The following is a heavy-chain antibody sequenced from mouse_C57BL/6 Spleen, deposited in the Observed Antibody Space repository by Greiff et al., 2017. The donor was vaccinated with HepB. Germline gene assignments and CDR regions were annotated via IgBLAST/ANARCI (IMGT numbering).Heavy chain of an antibody. Sequence: VQGVESGAELVRPGASVTLSCKASGYTFTDYEMHWVKQTPVHGLEWIGAIDPETGGTAYNQKFKGKAILTADKSSSTAYMELRSLTSEDSAVYYCTRLVVTTESAMDYWGQGTSVTVSS. J-gene: IGHJ4*01. V-gene: IGHV1-15*01. CDR1: GYTFTDYE. D-gene: IGHD2-2*01. CDR2: IDPETGGT. CDR3: TRLVVTTESAMDY.